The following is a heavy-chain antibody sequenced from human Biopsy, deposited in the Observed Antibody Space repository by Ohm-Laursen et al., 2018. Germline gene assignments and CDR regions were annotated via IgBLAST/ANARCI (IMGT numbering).Heavy chain of an antibody. D-gene: IGHD3-22*01. CDR3: VRGVDYYDPYHYYALDV. CDR1: GKSFNGYY. CDR2: INHSGRT. Sequence: TLSLTCAVYGKSFNGYYWSWIRQTPGKRLEWIGEINHSGRTNYNPSLKSRVTISVDTSKNQFSLKVRSVTAADTAVYYCVRGVDYYDPYHYYALDVWGQGTTVTVSS. J-gene: IGHJ6*02. V-gene: IGHV4-34*01.